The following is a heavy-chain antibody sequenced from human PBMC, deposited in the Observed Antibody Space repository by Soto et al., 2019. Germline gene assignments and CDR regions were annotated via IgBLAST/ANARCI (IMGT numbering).Heavy chain of an antibody. V-gene: IGHV1-69*08. CDR3: ARDLVYYYGSGSYFHY. J-gene: IGHJ4*02. CDR1: GGTFSSYT. CDR2: IIPILGIA. D-gene: IGHD3-10*01. Sequence: QVQLVQSGAEVTKPGSSVKVSCKASGGTFSSYTISWVRQAPGQGLEWMGRIIPILGIANYAQQFQGRVTITADKSTSTAYMELSSLRSEDTAVYYCARDLVYYYGSGSYFHYWGQGTLVTVSS.